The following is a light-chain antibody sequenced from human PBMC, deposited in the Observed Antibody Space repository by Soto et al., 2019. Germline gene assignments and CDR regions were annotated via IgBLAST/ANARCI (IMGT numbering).Light chain of an antibody. V-gene: IGLV2-14*01. Sequence: QSALTQPASVSGFPGQSITISCTGTSSDVGGYIYVSWYQQYPGKAPKLMIYDVSNRPSGVSLRFSGSKSGNTASLTISGLQAADEADYYCSSYTSASTLVFGTGTKLTVL. CDR2: DVS. CDR3: SSYTSASTLV. CDR1: SSDVGGYIY. J-gene: IGLJ1*01.